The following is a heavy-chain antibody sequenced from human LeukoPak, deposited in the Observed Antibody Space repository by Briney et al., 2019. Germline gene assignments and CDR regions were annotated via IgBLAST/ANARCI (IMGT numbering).Heavy chain of an antibody. D-gene: IGHD1-7*01. V-gene: IGHV3-23*01. CDR1: GFTFSSYS. CDR3: AKDRLLELPSYFDY. CDR2: ISGSGGST. J-gene: IGHJ4*02. Sequence: GGSLRLSCAASGFTFSSYSMNWVRQAPGKGLEWVSAISGSGGSTYYADSVKGRFTISRDNSKNTLYLQMNSLRAEDTAVYYCAKDRLLELPSYFDYWGQGTLVTVSS.